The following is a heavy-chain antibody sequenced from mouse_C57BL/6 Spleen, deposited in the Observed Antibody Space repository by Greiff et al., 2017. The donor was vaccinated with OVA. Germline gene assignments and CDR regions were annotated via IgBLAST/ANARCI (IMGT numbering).Heavy chain of an antibody. V-gene: IGHV1-61*01. CDR2: IYPSDSET. D-gene: IGHD3-2*02. J-gene: IGHJ3*01. Sequence: QVQLQQPGAELVRPGSSVKLSCKASGYTFTSYWMDWVKQRPGQGLEWIGNIYPSDSETHYNQKFKDKATLTVDTSSSTAYMQLSSLTSEDSAVYYCAWTAQARGRFAYWGQGTLVTVSA. CDR1: GYTFTSYW. CDR3: AWTAQARGRFAY.